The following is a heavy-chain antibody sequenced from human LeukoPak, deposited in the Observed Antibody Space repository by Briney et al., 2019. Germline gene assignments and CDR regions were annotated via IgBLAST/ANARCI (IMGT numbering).Heavy chain of an antibody. V-gene: IGHV3-23*01. CDR1: GFTVSSNY. D-gene: IGHD3-22*01. CDR2: ISGSGDST. CDR3: AKGLSPHSSGYYFDY. Sequence: KPGGSLRLSCAASGFTVSSNYMSWVRQAPGKGLEWVSTISGSGDSTYNADSVKGRFTISRDNSKNTLYLQMNSLRAEDTAVYYCAKGLSPHSSGYYFDYWGQGTLVIVSS. J-gene: IGHJ4*02.